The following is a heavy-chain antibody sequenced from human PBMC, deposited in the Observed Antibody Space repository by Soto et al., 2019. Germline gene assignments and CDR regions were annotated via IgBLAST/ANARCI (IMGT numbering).Heavy chain of an antibody. CDR3: ARDPYLGDHQY. CDR1: GYPFTTYG. J-gene: IGHJ4*02. Sequence: QVQLVQSGGAVKKPGASVKVSCKTSGYPFTTYGISWVRQAPGQGLEWVGWISAYSGKTHYAQKFQGKVTMTTDTSTNTAYLELRSLRSDDTALYYCARDPYLGDHQYWGQGTLVTVSS. CDR2: ISAYSGKT. D-gene: IGHD3-16*01. V-gene: IGHV1-18*01.